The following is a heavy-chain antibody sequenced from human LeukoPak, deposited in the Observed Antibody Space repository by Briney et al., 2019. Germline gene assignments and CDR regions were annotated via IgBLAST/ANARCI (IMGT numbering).Heavy chain of an antibody. CDR1: GFTFSTYY. CDR2: VNLDGTEN. D-gene: IGHD7-27*01. J-gene: IGHJ4*02. V-gene: IGHV3-7*01. CDR3: ARAGEFDY. Sequence: PGGSLRLSCAASGFTFSTYYMSWVRQAPGKGPEWVATVNLDGTENYYVDSVKGRFTISRDSAKNALYLQMNSLRAEDTALYYCARAGEFDYWGQGTLVTVSS.